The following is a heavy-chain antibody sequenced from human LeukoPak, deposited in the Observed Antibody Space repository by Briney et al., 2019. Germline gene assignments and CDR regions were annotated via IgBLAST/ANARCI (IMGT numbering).Heavy chain of an antibody. CDR1: GFTFSSYS. D-gene: IGHD3-10*01. V-gene: IGHV3-48*02. CDR3: ARVNGSGRYPSDY. J-gene: IGHJ4*02. Sequence: GGSLRLSCAASGFTFSSYSMNWVRQAPGKGLEWVPYISSSSSTIYYADSVKGRFTISGDNAKNSLYLQMNSLRDEDTAVYYCARVNGSGRYPSDYWGQGTLVTVSS. CDR2: ISSSSSTI.